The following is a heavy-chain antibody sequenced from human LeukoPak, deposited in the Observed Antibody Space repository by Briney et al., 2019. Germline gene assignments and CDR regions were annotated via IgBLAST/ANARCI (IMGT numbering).Heavy chain of an antibody. CDR3: ASSRGYSSSLWYYYMDV. D-gene: IGHD6-13*01. CDR1: GGSFSVYY. CDR2: INQSGST. V-gene: IGHV4-34*01. Sequence: SETLSLTCAVYGGSFSVYYWSWIRQPPGKGLEWIAEINQSGSTNYNPSLKSRVTISIDTSKNQFSLKLNSVTAADTAVYYCASSRGYSSSLWYYYMDVWGKGTTVTVSS. J-gene: IGHJ6*03.